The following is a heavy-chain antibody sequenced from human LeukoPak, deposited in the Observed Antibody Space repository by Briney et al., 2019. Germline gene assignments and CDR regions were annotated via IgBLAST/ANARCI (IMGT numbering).Heavy chain of an antibody. V-gene: IGHV1-3*01. CDR2: INAGNGNT. CDR3: ARVVGRYSSGWLGF. CDR1: GYTFTSYA. D-gene: IGHD6-19*01. J-gene: IGHJ4*02. Sequence: ASVKVSFKASGYTFTSYAMHWVRQAPGQRLEWMGWINAGNGNTKYSQKFQGRVTITRDTSASTAYMELSSLRSEDTAVYYCARVVGRYSSGWLGFWGQGTLVTVSP.